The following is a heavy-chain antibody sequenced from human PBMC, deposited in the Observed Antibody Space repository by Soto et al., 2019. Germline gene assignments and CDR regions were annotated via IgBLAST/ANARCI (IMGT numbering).Heavy chain of an antibody. CDR1: GFTFSSYG. Sequence: PGGSLRLSCAASGFTFSSYGMHWVRQAPGKGLEWVAVISYDGSNKYYADSVKGRFTISRDNSKNTLYLQMNSLRAEDTAVYYCASSGGSYGFDYWGQGTLVTVSS. D-gene: IGHD2-15*01. V-gene: IGHV3-30*03. CDR3: ASSGGSYGFDY. J-gene: IGHJ4*02. CDR2: ISYDGSNK.